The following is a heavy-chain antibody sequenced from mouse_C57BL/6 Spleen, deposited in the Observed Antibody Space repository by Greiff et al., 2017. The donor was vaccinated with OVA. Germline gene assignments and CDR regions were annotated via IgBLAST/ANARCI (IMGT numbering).Heavy chain of an antibody. V-gene: IGHV14-2*01. CDR3: ADSNHYYAMDY. CDR2: IDPEDGET. Sequence: EVKLVESGAELVKPGASVKLSCTASGFNIKDYYMHWVKQRTEQGLEWIGRIDPEDGETKYAPKFPGKATITADTSSNTAYLQLSSLTSEDTAVYYCADSNHYYAMDYWGQGTSVTVSS. D-gene: IGHD2-5*01. J-gene: IGHJ4*01. CDR1: GFNIKDYY.